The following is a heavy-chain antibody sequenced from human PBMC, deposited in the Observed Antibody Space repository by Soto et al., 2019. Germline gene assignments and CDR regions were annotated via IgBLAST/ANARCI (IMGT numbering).Heavy chain of an antibody. D-gene: IGHD5-18*01. CDR2: IIPIFGTA. CDR3: ARPGGYSYGYDYYYGMDV. CDR1: GGTFSSYA. V-gene: IGHV1-69*06. J-gene: IGHJ6*02. Sequence: SVKVSCKASGGTFSSYAISWVRQAPGQGLEWMGGIIPIFGTANYAQKFQGRVTITADKSTSTAYVELSSLRSEDTAVYYCARPGGYSYGYDYYYGMDVWGQGTTVTVSS.